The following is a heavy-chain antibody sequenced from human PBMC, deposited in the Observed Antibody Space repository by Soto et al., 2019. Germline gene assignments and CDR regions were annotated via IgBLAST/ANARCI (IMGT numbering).Heavy chain of an antibody. Sequence: QVQLQESGPGLVKPSQTLSLTCTVSGGSISSGGYYWSWIRQHPGKGLEWIGYIYYSGSTYYNPSLKSRVTIAVDTSKNQRSLKLSSVTAADTAVYYCARWDAAATAYYFDYWGQGTLVTVSS. CDR3: ARWDAAATAYYFDY. V-gene: IGHV4-31*03. J-gene: IGHJ4*02. CDR2: IYYSGST. D-gene: IGHD6-13*01. CDR1: GGSISSGGYY.